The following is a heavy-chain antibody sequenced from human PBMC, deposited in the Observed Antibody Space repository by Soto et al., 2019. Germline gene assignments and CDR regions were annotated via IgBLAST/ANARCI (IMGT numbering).Heavy chain of an antibody. V-gene: IGHV3-7*03. CDR2: IKQDGSEK. Sequence: PGGSLRLSCAASGFTFSSYWMSWVRQAPGKGLEWVANIKQDGSEKYYVDSVKGRFTISRDNAKNSLYLQMNSLRAEGTAVYYCARDYYGSGSYYNDVNWFDPWGQGTLVTVSS. CDR3: ARDYYGSGSYYNDVNWFDP. CDR1: GFTFSSYW. D-gene: IGHD3-10*01. J-gene: IGHJ5*02.